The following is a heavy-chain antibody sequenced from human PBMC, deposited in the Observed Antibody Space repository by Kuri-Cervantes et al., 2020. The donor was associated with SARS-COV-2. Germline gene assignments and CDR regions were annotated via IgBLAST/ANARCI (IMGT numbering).Heavy chain of an antibody. Sequence: GESLKISCAASGFTFRTYGMHWVRQAPGKGLEWVALISYDEVNKFYADSVKGQFSISRDNSRNTLYLQMNSLRAEDTAVYYCAGFPEWELLPFDIWGQGTMVTVSS. D-gene: IGHD1-26*01. CDR3: AGFPEWELLPFDI. J-gene: IGHJ3*02. V-gene: IGHV3-30*03. CDR1: GFTFRTYG. CDR2: ISYDEVNK.